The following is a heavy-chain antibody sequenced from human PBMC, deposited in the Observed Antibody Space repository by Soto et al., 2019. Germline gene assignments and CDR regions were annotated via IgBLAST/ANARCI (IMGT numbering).Heavy chain of an antibody. D-gene: IGHD3-10*01. V-gene: IGHV1-58*01. J-gene: IGHJ6*02. CDR1: GFTFSISA. CDR3: AAVSGGSGMYYYGMDV. Sequence: GAPVKVSCKASGFTFSISAVPGGRQARGQRLEWIGWIVVGSGNTNYAQKFQERVTITRDMSTSTAYMELSSLRSEDTAVYYCAAVSGGSGMYYYGMDVWGQGTTVTVSS. CDR2: IVVGSGNT.